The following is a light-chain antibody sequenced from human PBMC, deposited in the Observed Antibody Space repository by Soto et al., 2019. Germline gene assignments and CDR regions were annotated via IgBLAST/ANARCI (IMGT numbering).Light chain of an antibody. Sequence: QSVLTQPPSASGTPGQRVTISCSGSSSNIGSNYVYWYQQLPGTAPKLLIYRNNQRPSGVPDRFSGSKSGSSASLAIRGLRSEDEADYYCAAWDDSLSGRGVFGGGTKVIVL. V-gene: IGLV1-47*01. CDR3: AAWDDSLSGRGV. CDR2: RNN. CDR1: SSNIGSNY. J-gene: IGLJ3*02.